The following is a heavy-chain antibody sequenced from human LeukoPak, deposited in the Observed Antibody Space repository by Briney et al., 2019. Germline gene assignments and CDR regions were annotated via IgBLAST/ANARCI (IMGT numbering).Heavy chain of an antibody. Sequence: ASVKVSCKASGYTFTGYYMHWVRQAPGQGLEWMGWINPNSGGTNYAQKFQGRVTMTRDTSISTAYMELSRLRSDDTAVYYCATGYYDILTGVAPYYYYYMDVWGKGTTVTVSS. D-gene: IGHD3-9*01. CDR1: GYTFTGYY. V-gene: IGHV1-2*02. J-gene: IGHJ6*03. CDR2: INPNSGGT. CDR3: ATGYYDILTGVAPYYYYYMDV.